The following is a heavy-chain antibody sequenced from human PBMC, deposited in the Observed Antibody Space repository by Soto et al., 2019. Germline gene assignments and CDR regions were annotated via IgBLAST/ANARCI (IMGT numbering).Heavy chain of an antibody. CDR1: GFPFTSYG. CDR3: VAGQYYFDY. CDR2: ISYDGSDK. V-gene: IGHV3-30*03. Sequence: QVQLVESGGGVVQPGRSLRLSCAASGFPFTSYGMHWVREGPDKGLEWVAIISYDGSDKYYADSVKGRFTISRDNSKNTLYLQRNSLRPEDTALYYCVAGQYYFDYRGQGTLVIVSS. J-gene: IGHJ4*02.